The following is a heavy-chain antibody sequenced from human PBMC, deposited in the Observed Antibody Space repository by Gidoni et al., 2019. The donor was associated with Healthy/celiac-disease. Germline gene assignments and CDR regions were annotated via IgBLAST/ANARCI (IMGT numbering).Heavy chain of an antibody. D-gene: IGHD6-6*01. CDR3: AKDSRTPGSSSVFLAY. V-gene: IGHV3-30*02. Sequence: QVQLVESGGGVVQPGGSLRLSCAASGFTFSSYGMHWVRQAPGKGLEWVAFIRYDGSNKYYADSVKGRFTISRDNSKNTLYLQMNSLRAEDTAVYYCAKDSRTPGSSSVFLAYWGQGTLVTVSS. J-gene: IGHJ4*02. CDR2: IRYDGSNK. CDR1: GFTFSSYG.